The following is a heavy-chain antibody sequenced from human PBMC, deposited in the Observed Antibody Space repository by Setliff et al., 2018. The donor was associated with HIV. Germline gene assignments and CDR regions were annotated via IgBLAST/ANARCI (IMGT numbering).Heavy chain of an antibody. CDR2: IAPRGSYT. CDR1: AYSSTTSW. D-gene: IGHD6-19*01. J-gene: IGHJ6*03. CDR3: ARLEVAGAYSYYYMDV. Sequence: GESLKISCKVSAYSSTTSWITWVRQMPGKGLEWMGRIAPRGSYTDYSPSFEGHVTISFDKSVSTAYLQWSSLKASDTAMYYCARLEVAGAYSYYYMDVWGKGTTVTVSS. V-gene: IGHV5-10-1*01.